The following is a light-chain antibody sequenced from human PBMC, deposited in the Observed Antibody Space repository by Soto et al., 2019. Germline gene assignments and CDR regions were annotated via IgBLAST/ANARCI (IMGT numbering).Light chain of an antibody. J-gene: IGKJ5*01. CDR1: QSIGKH. Sequence: DIQMTQSQSSLSASVGDTVTITCRASQSIGKHLNWYQQKPGEAPKFLIYASSSLQSGVPSRFSGSGSGTDFTLTINSLQPEDFATYYCQQGYTSAITFGQGTRLEI. V-gene: IGKV1-39*01. CDR3: QQGYTSAIT. CDR2: ASS.